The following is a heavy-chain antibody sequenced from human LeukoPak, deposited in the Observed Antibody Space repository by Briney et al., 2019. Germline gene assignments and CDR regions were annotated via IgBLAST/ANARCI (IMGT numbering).Heavy chain of an antibody. J-gene: IGHJ4*02. CDR2: ISSSGSTT. CDR1: GFTFSMYE. D-gene: IGHD2-2*01. V-gene: IGHV3-48*03. CDR3: ARVTSSLHYFDN. Sequence: PGGSLRLSCAASGFTFSMYEMNWVRQAPGKGLEWVSYISSSGSTTYYADSVKGRFTISRDNAKKSLSLQMNSLRAEDTAVYYCARVTSSLHYFDNGGQGTLVTVSS.